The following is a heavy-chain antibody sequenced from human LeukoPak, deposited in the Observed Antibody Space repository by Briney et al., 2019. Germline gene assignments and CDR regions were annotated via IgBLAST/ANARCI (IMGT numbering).Heavy chain of an antibody. D-gene: IGHD3-10*01. CDR1: GFTFNNYA. V-gene: IGHV3-21*01. CDR3: ARESYGSVSH. CDR2: ISSSSSYI. Sequence: GVLRLSCAASGFTFNNYAMTWVRQAPGKGLEWVSSISSSSSYIYYADSVKGRFTISRDNAKNSLYLQMNSLRAEDTAVYYCARESYGSVSHWGQGTLVTVSS. J-gene: IGHJ4*02.